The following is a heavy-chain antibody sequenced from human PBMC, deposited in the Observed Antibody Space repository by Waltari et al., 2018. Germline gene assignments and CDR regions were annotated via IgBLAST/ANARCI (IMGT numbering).Heavy chain of an antibody. Sequence: EVQPLESGGGLVQPGGSLRLSCAASGFTFSTSAMNWVRQAPGKGLEWVSSIGGAGGNTYYTDSVKGRFTISRDSSKNALYLQMNSLRVEDTAVYYCAKDPKSWGQGTLVTVSS. V-gene: IGHV3-23*01. CDR2: IGGAGGNT. CDR1: GFTFSTSA. CDR3: AKDPKS. J-gene: IGHJ5*02.